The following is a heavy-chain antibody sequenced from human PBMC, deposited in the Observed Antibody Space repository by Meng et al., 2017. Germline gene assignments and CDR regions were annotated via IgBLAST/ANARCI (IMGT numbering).Heavy chain of an antibody. D-gene: IGHD5-18*01. CDR2: INHRGST. CDR3: ARGTRGYSYGNDY. CDR1: GGSFSGYY. V-gene: IGHV4-34*01. Sequence: QVGLKQLCAGLLKPLGRLHLIFSVDGGSFSGYYRSLIRKPPGKGLEWIGEINHRGSTNYNPSLKRRVNLSVDTAKIQFSLKLSSVTAAETAVYYCARGTRGYSYGNDYWCQGNLVTVSS. J-gene: IGHJ4*02.